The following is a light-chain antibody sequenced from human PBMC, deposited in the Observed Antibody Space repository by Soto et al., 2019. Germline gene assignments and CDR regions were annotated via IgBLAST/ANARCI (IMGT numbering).Light chain of an antibody. CDR2: KAS. V-gene: IGKV1-5*03. J-gene: IGKJ1*01. CDR3: QQYNSPPWT. Sequence: DIQMTQSPSTLPASVGDRVTVTFRASQSIRSWLAWYQEKPGKARKLLIYKASLLETGVPSRFSGSGSGTEFTLTISSLQTDDFGTYYCQQYNSPPWTFGQATKVDI. CDR1: QSIRSW.